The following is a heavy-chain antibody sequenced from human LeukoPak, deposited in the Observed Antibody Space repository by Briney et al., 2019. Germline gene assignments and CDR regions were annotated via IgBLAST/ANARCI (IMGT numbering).Heavy chain of an antibody. CDR2: ISYSGKT. J-gene: IGHJ4*02. Sequence: SETLSLTCSVSGFSISDGYFWGWIRQTPVKGLEWIGSISYSGKTYDNSSLKSRVTISIDTSKNQFSLSLSSVTAADTAVYYCAGDSSSWFPYYFDYWGQGTLVTVSS. CDR3: AGDSSSWFPYYFDY. CDR1: GFSISDGYF. D-gene: IGHD6-13*01. V-gene: IGHV4-38-2*02.